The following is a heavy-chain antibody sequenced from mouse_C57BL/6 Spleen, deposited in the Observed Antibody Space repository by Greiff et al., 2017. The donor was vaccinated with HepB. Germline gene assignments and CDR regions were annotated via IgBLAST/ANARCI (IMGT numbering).Heavy chain of an antibody. CDR1: GFTFSDYG. D-gene: IGHD1-1*01. J-gene: IGHJ3*01. CDR2: ISSGSSTI. V-gene: IGHV5-17*01. CDR3: ARLGVVAPFAY. Sequence: EVMLVESGGGLVKPGGSLKLSCAASGFTFSDYGMHWVRQAPEKGLEWVAYISSGSSTIYYADTVKGRFTISRDNAKNTLFLQMTSLRSEDTAMYYCARLGVVAPFAYWGQGTLVTVSA.